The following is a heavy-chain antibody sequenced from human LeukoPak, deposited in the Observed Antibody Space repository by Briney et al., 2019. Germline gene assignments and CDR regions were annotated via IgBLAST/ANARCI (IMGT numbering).Heavy chain of an antibody. D-gene: IGHD4-17*01. Sequence: GGSLRLSCAASGFTVSSNEMSWVRQAPGQGLEWVSIIYSGGTTYYADSVKGRFAISRDNSKNTLYLQMNSLRAEDTAVYYCARVLWNGDYPRFDFWGQGTLVTVSS. J-gene: IGHJ4*02. V-gene: IGHV3-53*01. CDR2: IYSGGTT. CDR3: ARVLWNGDYPRFDF. CDR1: GFTVSSNE.